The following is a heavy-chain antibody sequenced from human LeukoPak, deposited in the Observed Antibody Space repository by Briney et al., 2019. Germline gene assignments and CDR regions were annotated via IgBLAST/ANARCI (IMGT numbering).Heavy chain of an antibody. D-gene: IGHD3-22*01. J-gene: IGHJ4*02. Sequence: PSETLSLTCTVSGGSISSSSYYWGWIRQPPGKGLEWIGSIYYSGSTYYNPSLKSRVTISVDTSKNQFSLKLSSVTAADTAVYYCARDRGYYYDSSGYDYWGQGTLVTVSS. CDR3: ARDRGYYYDSSGYDY. CDR2: IYYSGST. V-gene: IGHV4-39*07. CDR1: GGSISSSSYY.